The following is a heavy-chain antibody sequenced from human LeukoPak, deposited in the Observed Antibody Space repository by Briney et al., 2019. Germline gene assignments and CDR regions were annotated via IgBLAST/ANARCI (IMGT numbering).Heavy chain of an antibody. CDR2: ISGSGGST. CDR3: AHIGLIRTAITPIAVAGLDY. V-gene: IGHV3-23*01. Sequence: GGSLRLSCAASGFTFSSYAMSWVRQAPGKGLEWVSAISGSGGSTYYADSVKGRFTISRDNSKNTLYLQMNSLRAEDTAVYYCAHIGLIRTAITPIAVAGLDYWGQGTLVIVSS. CDR1: GFTFSSYA. J-gene: IGHJ4*02. D-gene: IGHD6-19*01.